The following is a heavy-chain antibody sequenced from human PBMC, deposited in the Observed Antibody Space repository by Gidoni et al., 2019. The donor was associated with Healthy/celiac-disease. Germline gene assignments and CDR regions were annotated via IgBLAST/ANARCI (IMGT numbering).Heavy chain of an antibody. J-gene: IGHJ4*02. CDR3: ARTSEDGWYLE. Sequence: EVQLVESGGGLIQPGGSLRLSCAASGFTVSSTYMSCVRQAPGKGLEWVSVIYSGGITYYADSVKGRFTISRDKSKNTLYRQMNSLRAEDTAVYYCARTSEDGWYLEWGQGTLVTVSS. D-gene: IGHD6-19*01. CDR2: IYSGGIT. V-gene: IGHV3-53*01. CDR1: GFTVSSTY.